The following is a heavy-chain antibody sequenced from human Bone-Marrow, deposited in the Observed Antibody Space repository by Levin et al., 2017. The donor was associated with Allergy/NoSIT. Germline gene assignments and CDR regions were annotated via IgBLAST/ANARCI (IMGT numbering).Heavy chain of an antibody. Sequence: GGSLRLSCAASGFTFSSYWMSWVRQAPGKGLEWVANIKQDGSEKYYVDSVKGRFTISRDNAKNSLYLQMNSLRAEDTAVYYCARAGSSSWSGCYFDYWGQGTLVTVSS. CDR1: GFTFSSYW. CDR2: IKQDGSEK. CDR3: ARAGSSSWSGCYFDY. D-gene: IGHD6-13*01. V-gene: IGHV3-7*01. J-gene: IGHJ4*02.